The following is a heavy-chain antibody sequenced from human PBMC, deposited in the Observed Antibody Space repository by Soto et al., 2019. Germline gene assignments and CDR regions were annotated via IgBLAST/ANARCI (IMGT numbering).Heavy chain of an antibody. CDR2: VYSGGAT. Sequence: VRLVESGGGLVQPGASLRHSCAAFGFTVSSNYMTWVRLAPGKGLEWVSLVYSGGATHYAASVKGRFTISTHSSQNTLFLQMNSLRTEDTATYYCVRGRYGSEIHWGQGTKVTVSS. V-gene: IGHV3-53*04. CDR3: VRGRYGSEIH. D-gene: IGHD3-10*01. J-gene: IGHJ4*02. CDR1: GFTVSSNY.